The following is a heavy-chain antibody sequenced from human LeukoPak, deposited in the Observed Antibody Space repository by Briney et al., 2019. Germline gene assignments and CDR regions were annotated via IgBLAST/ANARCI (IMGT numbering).Heavy chain of an antibody. CDR2: IYSGGST. J-gene: IGHJ3*02. CDR1: GFTVSSNY. Sequence: GGSLRLSCAASGFTVSSNYMSWVRQAPGKGLEWVSVIYSGGSTYYADSVKGRFTISRDNSKNTLYLQMNSLRAEDTAVYYCARDGPVLRYFDWLLSSGAFDIWGQGTMVTVSS. CDR3: ARDGPVLRYFDWLLSSGAFDI. V-gene: IGHV3-66*01. D-gene: IGHD3-9*01.